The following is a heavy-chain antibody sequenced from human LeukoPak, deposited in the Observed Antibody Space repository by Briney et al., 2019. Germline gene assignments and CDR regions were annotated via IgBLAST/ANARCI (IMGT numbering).Heavy chain of an antibody. D-gene: IGHD6-19*01. J-gene: IGHJ4*02. CDR3: AKASVAGNYYFDY. CDR2: IWYDGSNK. Sequence: GGSLRLSCAASGFTFRSYGMHWVRQAPGKGLEWVAVIWYDGSNKYYADSVKGRFTISIDNSKNTLYLQMNSLRAEDTAVYYCAKASVAGNYYFDYWGQGTLVTVSS. V-gene: IGHV3-33*06. CDR1: GFTFRSYG.